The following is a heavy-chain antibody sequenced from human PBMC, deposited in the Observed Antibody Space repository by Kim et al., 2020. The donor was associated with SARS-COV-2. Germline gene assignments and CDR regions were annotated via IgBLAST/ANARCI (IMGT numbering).Heavy chain of an antibody. D-gene: IGHD6-25*01. J-gene: IGHJ4*02. V-gene: IGHV4-4*02. Sequence: NYNPSLKSRVTISVDKSKNQFSLKLSSVTAADTAVYYCARSGPIKNYFDYWGQGTLVTVSS. CDR3: ARSGPIKNYFDY.